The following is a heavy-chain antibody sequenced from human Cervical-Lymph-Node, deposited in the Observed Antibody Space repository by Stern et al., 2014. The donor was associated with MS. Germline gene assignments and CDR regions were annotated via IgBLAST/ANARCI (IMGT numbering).Heavy chain of an antibody. CDR3: VRGWEPRQDGPSGHDYDAFDI. J-gene: IGHJ3*02. CDR2: ISSSGEAI. Sequence: QVQLVQSGGGLVKPSGSLRLSCAASGFTFSDSYLTWIRQTPGQGLEWGSYISSSGEAIKYAESVKGRFTVSRDNAKNSLSLQMSSLRVEDTAVYYCVRGWEPRQDGPSGHDYDAFDIWGQGTMVTVSS. D-gene: IGHD5-12*01. CDR1: GFTFSDSY. V-gene: IGHV3-11*01.